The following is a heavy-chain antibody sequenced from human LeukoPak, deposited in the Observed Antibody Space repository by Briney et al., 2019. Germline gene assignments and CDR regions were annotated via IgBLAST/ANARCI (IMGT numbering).Heavy chain of an antibody. D-gene: IGHD3-22*01. CDR1: GGSFSGYS. J-gene: IGHJ4*02. CDR2: IDHSGSA. V-gene: IGHV4-34*01. CDR3: ARYGRDMIAPFDS. Sequence: PSETLSLTCIVYGGSFSGYSWSWIRQPPGKGLEWIGEIDHSGSAKYKPSLKSRVTISVDTSKNQFSLKLSSVTAADTAVYFCARYGRDMIAPFDSWGQGTLVTVSS.